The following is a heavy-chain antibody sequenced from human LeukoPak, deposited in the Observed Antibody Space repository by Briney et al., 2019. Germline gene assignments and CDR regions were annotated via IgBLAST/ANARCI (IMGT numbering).Heavy chain of an antibody. CDR2: IYSDGST. J-gene: IGHJ4*02. D-gene: IGHD6-19*01. V-gene: IGHV3-66*01. Sequence: GGSLRLSCAASGFTVSSNYMSWVRQAPGKGLEWVSIIYSDGSTYYADSVKGRFTISRDNSKNTLYLQMNSLRAEDTAVYYCALNRGSGWYFRYWGQGTLVTVSS. CDR1: GFTVSSNY. CDR3: ALNRGSGWYFRY.